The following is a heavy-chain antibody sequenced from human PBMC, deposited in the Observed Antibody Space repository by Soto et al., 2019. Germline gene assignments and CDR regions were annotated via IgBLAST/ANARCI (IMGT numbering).Heavy chain of an antibody. D-gene: IGHD6-13*01. CDR1: GYTFTSYG. CDR2: ISAYNGNT. CDR3: ARLLIAAAGYYYGMDV. V-gene: IGHV1-18*01. J-gene: IGHJ6*02. Sequence: QVQLVQSGAEVKKPGASVKVSCKASGYTFTSYGISWVRQAPGQGLEWMGWISAYNGNTNYAQKLQGRVTMTTDTSTSTAYRELRSLRSDDTAVYYCARLLIAAAGYYYGMDVWGQGTTVTVSS.